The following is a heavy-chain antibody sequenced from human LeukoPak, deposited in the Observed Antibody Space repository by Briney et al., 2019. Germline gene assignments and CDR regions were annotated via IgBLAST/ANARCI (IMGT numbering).Heavy chain of an antibody. Sequence: SETLSLTCTVSGGSISSSSYYWGWIRQPPGKGLEWIGSIYYSGSTYYNPSLRSRVTISVDTSKNQFSLKLSSVTAADTAVYYCARHLTPPPGDSYGYLVGSFDPWGQGTLVTVSS. CDR2: IYYSGST. D-gene: IGHD5-18*01. V-gene: IGHV4-39*01. J-gene: IGHJ5*02. CDR3: ARHLTPPPGDSYGYLVGSFDP. CDR1: GGSISSSSYY.